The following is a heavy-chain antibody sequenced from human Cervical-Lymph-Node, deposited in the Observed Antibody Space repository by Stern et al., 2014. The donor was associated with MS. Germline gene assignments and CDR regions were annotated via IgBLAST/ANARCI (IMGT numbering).Heavy chain of an antibody. J-gene: IGHJ4*02. Sequence: VQLVESGGDLVKPGGSLRLSCEASGFTFSYYDMNWVRQAPGKGLEWVSSITSGSSYLFYADSVKGRFTISRYNAKNSLYLQMNSLRAEDTAVYYCARQDGYNLDYWGRGTLVTVSS. V-gene: IGHV3-21*01. D-gene: IGHD5-24*01. CDR2: ITSGSSYL. CDR1: GFTFSYYD. CDR3: ARQDGYNLDY.